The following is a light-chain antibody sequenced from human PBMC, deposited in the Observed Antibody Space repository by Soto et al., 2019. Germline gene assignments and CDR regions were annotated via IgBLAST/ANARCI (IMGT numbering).Light chain of an antibody. CDR3: QQSYTTPWT. J-gene: IGKJ3*01. Sequence: DIQMTQSPSTLSASVGDRVTITCRASQGISNWLAWYQQKPGIATKLLIYAASILQSGVPSRFSGSGSGTDFTLTISSLPHEDFTTYYCQQSYTTPWTFGPGTKVDIK. CDR2: AAS. CDR1: QGISNW. V-gene: IGKV1-39*01.